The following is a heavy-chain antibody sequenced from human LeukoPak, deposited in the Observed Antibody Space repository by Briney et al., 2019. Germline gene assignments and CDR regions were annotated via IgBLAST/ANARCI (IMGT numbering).Heavy chain of an antibody. Sequence: GGSLRLSCAASGFTFGSYEMNWVRQAPGKGLEWVSYISSSGSTTYYADSVKGRFTISRDNAKNSLYLQMNSLRAEDTAVYYCSRDDAMGATIDYWGQGTVVTVSS. J-gene: IGHJ4*02. CDR3: SRDDAMGATIDY. D-gene: IGHD1-26*01. V-gene: IGHV3-48*03. CDR2: ISSSGSTT. CDR1: GFTFGSYE.